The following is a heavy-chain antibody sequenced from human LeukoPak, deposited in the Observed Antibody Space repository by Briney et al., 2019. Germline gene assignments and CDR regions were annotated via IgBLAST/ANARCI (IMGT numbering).Heavy chain of an antibody. D-gene: IGHD1-26*01. CDR1: GYTFTSYY. J-gene: IGHJ4*02. V-gene: IGHV1-46*01. CDR2: INPSGGST. Sequence: ASVKVSCKASGYTFTSYYMHWVRQAPGQGLEWMGIINPSGGSTSYAQKFQGRVTMTRDMSTSTVYMELSRLRSDDTAVYYCARMQWELLSFDYWGQGTLVTVSS. CDR3: ARMQWELLSFDY.